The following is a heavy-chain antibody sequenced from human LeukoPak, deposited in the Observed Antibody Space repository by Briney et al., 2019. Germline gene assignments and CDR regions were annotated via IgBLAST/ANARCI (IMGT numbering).Heavy chain of an antibody. CDR1: GFTFSSYA. J-gene: IGHJ4*02. CDR3: ARDGVIAVAGTSKGNEHAFDY. V-gene: IGHV3-30*04. D-gene: IGHD6-19*01. CDR2: ISYDGSNK. Sequence: GGSLRLSCAASGFTFSSYAMRWVRQAPGKGLEWVAVISYDGSNKYYADSVKGRFTISRDNSKNTLYLQMNSLRAEDTAVYYCARDGVIAVAGTSKGNEHAFDYWGQGTLVTVSS.